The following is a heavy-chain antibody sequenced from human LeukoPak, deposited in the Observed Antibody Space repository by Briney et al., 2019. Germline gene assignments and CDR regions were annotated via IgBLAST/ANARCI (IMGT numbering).Heavy chain of an antibody. CDR3: ARHGKGVTYFYTFDI. Sequence: SETLSLTCTVSGGSITNYYWSWIRQPPGEGLEWIGYVYASGATNSNPSLKSRVTISVDTSKNQFSLKLSSVTAADTAVYYCARHGKGVTYFYTFDIWGQGTVVTVSS. J-gene: IGHJ3*02. CDR2: VYASGAT. CDR1: GGSITNYY. V-gene: IGHV4-59*08. D-gene: IGHD2/OR15-2a*01.